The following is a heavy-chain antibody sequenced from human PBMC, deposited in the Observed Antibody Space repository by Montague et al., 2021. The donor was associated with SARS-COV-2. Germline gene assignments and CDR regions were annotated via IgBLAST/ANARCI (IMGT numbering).Heavy chain of an antibody. CDR1: GFTFSSYW. Sequence: SLRLSYAASGFTFSSYWMSWVRQAPGKGLEWVANIKQDGSEKYYVDSVKGRFTISRDNAKTSLFLQMNSLRAEDTAVYFCARSIWFGPFDYWGQGTLVTVSS. D-gene: IGHD3-10*01. CDR2: IKQDGSEK. CDR3: ARSIWFGPFDY. V-gene: IGHV3-7*01. J-gene: IGHJ4*02.